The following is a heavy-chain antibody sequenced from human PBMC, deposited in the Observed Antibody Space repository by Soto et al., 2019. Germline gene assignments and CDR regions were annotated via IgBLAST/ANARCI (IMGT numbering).Heavy chain of an antibody. V-gene: IGHV1-69*06. Sequence: ASVKVSCKVSGSRFSNYVISWVRQAPGHGLEWLGRIIPIFNSTKYAQSFQGRVTITADKSTSTASLELSSLRSDDTAVYYCAREGRGKKAGYNGLVSLGYWGQGTLVTVSS. CDR2: IIPIFNST. CDR1: GSRFSNYV. CDR3: AREGRGKKAGYNGLVSLGY. D-gene: IGHD2-2*02. J-gene: IGHJ4*02.